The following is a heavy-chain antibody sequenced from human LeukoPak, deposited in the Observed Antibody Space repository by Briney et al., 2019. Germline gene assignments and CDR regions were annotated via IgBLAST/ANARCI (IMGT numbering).Heavy chain of an antibody. V-gene: IGHV1-69*13. CDR3: ASSHFNIVVVPAAKEGWFDP. J-gene: IGHJ5*02. CDR2: IIPIFGTA. CDR1: GGTFSSYA. D-gene: IGHD2-2*01. Sequence: SVKVSCMASGGTFSSYAISWVRQAPGQGLEWMGGIIPIFGTANYAQKFQGRVTITAHESTSTAYMELSSLRSEDTAVYYCASSHFNIVVVPAAKEGWFDPWGQGTLVTVSS.